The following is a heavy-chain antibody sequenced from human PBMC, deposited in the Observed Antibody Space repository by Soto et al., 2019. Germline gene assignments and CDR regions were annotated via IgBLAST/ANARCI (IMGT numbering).Heavy chain of an antibody. CDR1: GGTFSSYA. CDR3: ARDRTLNDILTGYYGFDY. D-gene: IGHD3-9*01. Sequence: QVQLVQSGAEVKKPGSSVKVSCKASGGTFSSYAISWVRQAPGQGLEWMGGIIPIFGTANYAQKFQGRVTITADESTSTAYMERSSMRSEDTAVYYCARDRTLNDILTGYYGFDYWGQGTLVTVSS. J-gene: IGHJ4*02. CDR2: IIPIFGTA. V-gene: IGHV1-69*01.